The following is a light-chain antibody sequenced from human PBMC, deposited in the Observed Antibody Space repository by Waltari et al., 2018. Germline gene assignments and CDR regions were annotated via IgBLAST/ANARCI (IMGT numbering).Light chain of an antibody. CDR1: SSDVGGYNY. CDR2: DVS. Sequence: QSALTQPASVSWSPGQSITLSCTGTSSDVGGYNYVSWYQQHPGKAPKLMIYDVSNRPSGVSNRFSGSKSGNTASLTISGLQAEDEADYYCSSYTSSSTVVFGGGTKLTVL. J-gene: IGLJ2*01. CDR3: SSYTSSSTVV. V-gene: IGLV2-14*03.